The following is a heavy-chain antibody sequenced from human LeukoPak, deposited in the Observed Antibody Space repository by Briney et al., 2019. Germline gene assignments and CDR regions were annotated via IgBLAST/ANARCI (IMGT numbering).Heavy chain of an antibody. CDR3: ASSRGYSYGLGY. D-gene: IGHD5-18*01. CDR2: ISSSSSTI. CDR1: GFTFSSYS. V-gene: IGHV3-48*02. Sequence: GGSLRLSCAASGFTFSSYSMNWVRQAPGKGLEWGSYISSSSSTIYYADSVKGRFTISRDNAKNSLYLQMNSLRDDDTAVYYCASSRGYSYGLGYWGQETLVTVSS. J-gene: IGHJ4*02.